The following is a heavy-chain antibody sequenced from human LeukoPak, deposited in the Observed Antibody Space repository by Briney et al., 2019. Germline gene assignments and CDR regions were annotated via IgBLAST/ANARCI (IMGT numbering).Heavy chain of an antibody. CDR1: GFSVINHF. Sequence: PGGSLRLSCAASGFSVINHFMYWIRQAPGQGLQWVSTVNGAGVTYYAASVKGRFTISRDTVKNTFSLQMNNLRADDTAVYFCARRGVQGYMDVWGKGTTVTVSS. CDR3: ARRGVQGYMDV. D-gene: IGHD1-26*01. CDR2: VNGAGVT. J-gene: IGHJ6*03. V-gene: IGHV3-53*01.